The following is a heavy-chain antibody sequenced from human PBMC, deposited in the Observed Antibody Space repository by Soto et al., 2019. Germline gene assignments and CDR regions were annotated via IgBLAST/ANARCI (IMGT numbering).Heavy chain of an antibody. Sequence: PSETMSLTCTVAGGTISSYYWSWIRKNTGKGLEWIGYIHYSGSTNYNPSLKSRLTMSVDTSKNLFSLKLSSVTAADTAVYFCAREDDGGDRDYYGLDVWGPGTTVTVSS. J-gene: IGHJ6*02. CDR2: IHYSGST. CDR1: GGTISSYY. V-gene: IGHV4-59*12. CDR3: AREDDGGDRDYYGLDV. D-gene: IGHD2-21*02.